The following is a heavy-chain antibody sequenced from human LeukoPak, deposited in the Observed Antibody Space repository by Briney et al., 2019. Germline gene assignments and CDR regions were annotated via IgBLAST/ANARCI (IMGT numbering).Heavy chain of an antibody. V-gene: IGHV1-2*02. CDR2: INPNSGGT. J-gene: IGHJ4*02. D-gene: IGHD1-26*01. CDR3: ARGSWELPLDY. Sequence: ASVKVSCKASGYTFTGYYMHWVRQAPGQGLEWMGWINPNSGGTNYAQKFQGRVTITRNTSISTAYMELSSLRSEDTAVYYCARGSWELPLDYWGQGTLVTVSS. CDR1: GYTFTGYY.